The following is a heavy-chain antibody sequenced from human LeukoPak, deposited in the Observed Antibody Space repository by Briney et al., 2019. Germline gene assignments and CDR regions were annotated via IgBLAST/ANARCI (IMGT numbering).Heavy chain of an antibody. Sequence: GGSLRLSCAASGFTFSSYAMSWVRQAPGKGPEWVSAISGSGGSTYYADSVKGRFTISRDNSKNTLYLQMNSLRAEDTAVYYCVKDGGGGRYCSSTSCYSTWFDPWGQGTLVTVSS. V-gene: IGHV3-23*01. CDR3: VKDGGGGRYCSSTSCYSTWFDP. D-gene: IGHD2-2*01. CDR2: ISGSGGST. J-gene: IGHJ5*02. CDR1: GFTFSSYA.